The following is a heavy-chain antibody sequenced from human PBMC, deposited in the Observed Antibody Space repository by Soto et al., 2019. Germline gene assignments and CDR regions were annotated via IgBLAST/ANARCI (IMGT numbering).Heavy chain of an antibody. D-gene: IGHD6-25*01. CDR2: IYPGDSDT. Sequence: PGGFLNLSCTGSGYSFTSYWIGWVRQMPGKGLEWMGIIYPGDSDTRYSPSFQGQVTISADKSISTAYLQWSSLKAKDTAMYYCARDPGGSSGASGYYYGMDVWGQGTTVTVSS. J-gene: IGHJ6*02. CDR3: ARDPGGSSGASGYYYGMDV. CDR1: GYSFTSYW. V-gene: IGHV5-51*01.